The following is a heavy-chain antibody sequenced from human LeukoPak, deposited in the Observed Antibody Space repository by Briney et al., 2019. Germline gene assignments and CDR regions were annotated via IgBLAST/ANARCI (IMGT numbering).Heavy chain of an antibody. D-gene: IGHD3-10*01. CDR2: IKQDGSEK. CDR1: GFTFSSYW. CDR3: ARDERDYYGSGSYYNVYYYYYMDV. Sequence: GRSLRLSCAASGFTFSSYWMSWVRQAPGKGLEWVANIKQDGSEKYYVDSVKGRFTISRDNAKNSLYLQMNSLRAEDTAVCYCARDERDYYGSGSYYNVYYYYYMDVWGKGTTVTVSS. J-gene: IGHJ6*03. V-gene: IGHV3-7*03.